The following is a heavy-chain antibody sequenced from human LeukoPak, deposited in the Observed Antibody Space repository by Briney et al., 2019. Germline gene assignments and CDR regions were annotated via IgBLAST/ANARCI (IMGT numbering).Heavy chain of an antibody. J-gene: IGHJ5*02. CDR2: IYPGDSDT. D-gene: IGHD2-2*01. Sequence: GESLKISCKGSGYSFTSYWIGWVRQMPGKGLEWMGIIYPGDSDTKYSPSFQGQVTISADKPISTAYLQWSSLKASDTAMYYCARWGGGYCRSTSCYAFGPWGQGTLVTVSS. V-gene: IGHV5-51*04. CDR1: GYSFTSYW. CDR3: ARWGGGYCRSTSCYAFGP.